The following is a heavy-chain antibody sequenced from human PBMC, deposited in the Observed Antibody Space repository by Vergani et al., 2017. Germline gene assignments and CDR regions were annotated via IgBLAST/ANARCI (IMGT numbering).Heavy chain of an antibody. CDR3: ARLTMVRGVKGYYYGMDV. V-gene: IGHV4-4*03. CDR2: INHSGST. J-gene: IGHJ6*02. CDR1: GDSISSNNC. D-gene: IGHD3-10*01. Sequence: QVQLQESGPGLVKPPGTLSLTCAVSGDSISSNNCWTWVRQPPGKGLEWIGEINHSGSTNYNPSLKSRVTISVDTSKNQFSLKLSSVTAADTAVYYCARLTMVRGVKGYYYGMDVWGQGTTVTVSS.